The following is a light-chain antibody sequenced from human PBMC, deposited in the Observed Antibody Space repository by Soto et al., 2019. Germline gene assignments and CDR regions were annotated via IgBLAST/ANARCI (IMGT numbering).Light chain of an antibody. V-gene: IGLV2-23*02. J-gene: IGLJ2*01. Sequence: QSVLTQPVSVSGSPGQSVAISCTGNSSGVGTFNLVSWYQQHPGRAPKLIIYEVNKRPSGISSRFSASKSGNTASLTISGLQADDEADYYCYSFAGFNTQFGGGTKLTVL. CDR3: YSFAGFNTQ. CDR1: SSGVGTFNL. CDR2: EVN.